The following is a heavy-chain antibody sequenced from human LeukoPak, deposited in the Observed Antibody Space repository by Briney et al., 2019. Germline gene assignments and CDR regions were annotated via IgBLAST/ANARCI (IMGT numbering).Heavy chain of an antibody. CDR1: GYTFTDYY. Sequence: GASVKVSCKASGYTFTDYYVNWVRQAPGQGLEWMGWINPNSGDTNYAETFQGRVTMTRDTSIGTAYMELNRLRSDDTAVYYCARRYNILTGFLFWGQGTLVTVSS. CDR2: INPNSGDT. V-gene: IGHV1-2*02. CDR3: ARRYNILTGFLF. J-gene: IGHJ4*02. D-gene: IGHD3-9*01.